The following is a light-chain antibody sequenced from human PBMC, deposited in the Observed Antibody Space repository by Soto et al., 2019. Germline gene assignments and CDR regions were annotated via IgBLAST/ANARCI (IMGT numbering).Light chain of an antibody. CDR3: SSYTSSSTLYV. CDR2: DVS. J-gene: IGLJ1*01. Sequence: QSVLTQPASVSWSPGHSITISCTGTSSDFGGYNYVSWYQQHPGKAPKLMIYDVSNRPSGVSNRFSGSKSGNTASLTISGLQAEDEADYYCSSYTSSSTLYVFGTGTKVTVL. CDR1: SSDFGGYNY. V-gene: IGLV2-14*01.